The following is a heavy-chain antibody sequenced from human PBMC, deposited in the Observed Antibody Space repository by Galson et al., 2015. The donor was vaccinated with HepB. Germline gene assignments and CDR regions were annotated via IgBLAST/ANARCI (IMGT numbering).Heavy chain of an antibody. Sequence: SLRLSCAASGFTVSSNYMSWVRQAPGKGLEWVSVIYSGGSTYYADSVKGRFTISRDNSKNTLYLQMNSLRAEDTAVYYCARAESYYYDSSGYNDYWGQGTLVTVSS. D-gene: IGHD3-22*01. CDR2: IYSGGST. CDR3: ARAESYYYDSSGYNDY. J-gene: IGHJ4*02. V-gene: IGHV3-53*01. CDR1: GFTVSSNY.